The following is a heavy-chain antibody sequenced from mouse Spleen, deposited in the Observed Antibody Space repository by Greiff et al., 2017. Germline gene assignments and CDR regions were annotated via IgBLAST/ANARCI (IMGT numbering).Heavy chain of an antibody. J-gene: IGHJ1*01. D-gene: IGHD1-1*01. CDR2: IYPRSGNT. V-gene: IGHV1-81*01. Sequence: QVQLKQSGAELARPGASVKLSCKASGYTFTSYGISWVKQRTGQGLEWIGEIYPRSGNTYYNEKFKGKATLTADKSSSTAYMELRSLTSEDSAVYFCARSSYGSSFHWYFDVWGAGTTVTVSS. CDR1: GYTFTSYG. CDR3: ARSSYGSSFHWYFDV.